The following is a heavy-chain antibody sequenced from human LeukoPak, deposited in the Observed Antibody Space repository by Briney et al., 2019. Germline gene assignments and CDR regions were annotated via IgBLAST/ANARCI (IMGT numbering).Heavy chain of an antibody. CDR2: ISGSGATI. J-gene: IGHJ4*02. CDR1: EFSFSDYY. D-gene: IGHD3-10*01. V-gene: IGHV3-11*01. Sequence: GGSLQLSCVVSEFSFSDYYMSWIRQVPGKGLEWISYISGSGATIYYAAYVKGRFTITRDNAKNSLYMQMNDLRSGDTAVYFCVRGARGSRSGLDYWGQGTLVTVSS. CDR3: VRGARGSRSGLDY.